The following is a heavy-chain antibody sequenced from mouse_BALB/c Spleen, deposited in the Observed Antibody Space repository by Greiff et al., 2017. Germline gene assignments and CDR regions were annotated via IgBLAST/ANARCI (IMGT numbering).Heavy chain of an antibody. V-gene: IGHV1-69*02. CDR1: GYTFTSYW. D-gene: IGHD2-1*01. CDR3: ARYYGNYVGYWYFDV. J-gene: IGHJ1*01. CDR2: IDPSDSET. Sequence: QVQLQQPGAELVKPGAPVKLSCKASGYTFTSYWMNWVKQRPGRGLEWIGRIDPSDSETHYNQKFKDKATLTVDKSSSTAYIQLSSLTSEDSAVYYCARYYGNYVGYWYFDVWGAGTTVTVSS.